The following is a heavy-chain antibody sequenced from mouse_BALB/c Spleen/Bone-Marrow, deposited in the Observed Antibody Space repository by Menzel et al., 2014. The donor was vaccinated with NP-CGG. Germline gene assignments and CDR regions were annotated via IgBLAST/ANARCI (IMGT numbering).Heavy chain of an antibody. CDR2: IDTSDSYI. V-gene: IGHV1-69*01. J-gene: IGHJ4*01. CDR1: GYTFTDKW. D-gene: IGHD2-4*01. CDR3: ARGGHDFSLDY. Sequence: QVQLQQSGAEFVMPGASVKMSCKASGYTFTDKWMHWVKQRPGQGLEWIGAIDTSDSYINYNQKFKGKASLTVDASSSTACMHLSSLTSDDSAVYYCARGGHDFSLDYWGQGTPVIVSS.